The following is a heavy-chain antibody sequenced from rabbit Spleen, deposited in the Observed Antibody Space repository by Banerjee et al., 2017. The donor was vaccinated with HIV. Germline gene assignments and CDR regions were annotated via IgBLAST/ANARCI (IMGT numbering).Heavy chain of an antibody. J-gene: IGHJ6*01. V-gene: IGHV1S45*01. CDR1: GVSFTTNYY. CDR3: ARDSGTSFSSYGMDL. Sequence: EQLEESGGGLVQPEGSLTLTCKASGVSFTTNYYMCWVRQAPGKGLEWIACIDTGNSGFTYFASWAKGRFTISKTSSTTVTLQVTSLTAADTATYFCARDSGTSFSSYGMDLWGPGTLVTVS. D-gene: IGHD8-1*01. CDR2: IDTGNSGFT.